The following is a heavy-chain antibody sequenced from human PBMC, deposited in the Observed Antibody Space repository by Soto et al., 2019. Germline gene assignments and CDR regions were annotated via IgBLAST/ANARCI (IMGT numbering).Heavy chain of an antibody. CDR2: ILHDGNNK. D-gene: IGHD3-10*01. Sequence: QVQLVESGGGVVQPGRSLRLSCAASGFTFSNYIMHWVRQAPGKGLEWVAIILHDGNNKYYADSVKGRFTISRDNSKNTLYLQMNSLRTEDTAIYYCARDYEGGSYCALGYWGQGTLVTVSS. CDR1: GFTFSNYI. V-gene: IGHV3-30-3*01. CDR3: ARDYEGGSYCALGY. J-gene: IGHJ4*02.